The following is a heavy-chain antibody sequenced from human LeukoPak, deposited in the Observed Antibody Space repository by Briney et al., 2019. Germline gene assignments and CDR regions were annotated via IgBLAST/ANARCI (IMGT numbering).Heavy chain of an antibody. D-gene: IGHD3-10*01. V-gene: IGHV3-7*01. J-gene: IGHJ4*02. Sequence: PGGSLRLSCAASGFTFSSYWMSWVRQAPGKGLEWVANIKQDGSEKYYVDSVKSRFTISRDNAKNSLYLQMNSLRAEDTAVYYCARDSAAYGFGESYDYWGQGTLVTVSS. CDR2: IKQDGSEK. CDR3: ARDSAAYGFGESYDY. CDR1: GFTFSSYW.